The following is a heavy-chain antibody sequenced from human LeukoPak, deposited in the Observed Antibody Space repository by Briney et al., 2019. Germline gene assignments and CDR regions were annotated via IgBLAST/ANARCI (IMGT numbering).Heavy chain of an antibody. V-gene: IGHV3-33*01. J-gene: IGHJ3*02. CDR2: WDDASNK. CDR1: GFTFSSYG. CDR3: ARAEVPAAIKSGAFDI. D-gene: IGHD2-2*01. Sequence: GGSLRLSCAASGFTFSSYGMHWVRQATGKGLGWVAVWDDASNKYYAESVKGRFTISRDNSKNTLYLQMNSLRAEDTAVYYCARAEVPAAIKSGAFDIWGQGTMVTVSS.